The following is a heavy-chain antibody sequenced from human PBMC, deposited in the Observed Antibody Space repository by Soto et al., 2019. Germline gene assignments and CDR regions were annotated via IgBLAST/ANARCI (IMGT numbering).Heavy chain of an antibody. D-gene: IGHD2-2*01. CDR1: GYTFTSYY. CDR3: ARVSCSSTSCYLSPSLFDY. CDR2: INPSGGST. V-gene: IGHV1-46*03. J-gene: IGHJ4*02. Sequence: GASVKVSCKASGYTFTSYYMHWVRQAPGQGLEWMGIINPSGGSTSYAQKFQGRVTMTRDTSTSTVYMELSSLRSEDTAVYYCARVSCSSTSCYLSPSLFDYWGQGTLVTVSS.